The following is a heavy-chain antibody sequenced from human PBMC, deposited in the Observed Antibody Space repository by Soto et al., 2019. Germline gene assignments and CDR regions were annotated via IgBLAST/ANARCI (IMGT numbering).Heavy chain of an antibody. CDR3: ARHLAPVNLYHFDY. CDR1: GGSISSYY. J-gene: IGHJ4*02. Sequence: SETLSLTCTVSGGSISSYYWSWIRQPPGKGLEWIAYIYYSGSTKYNPSLKSRVTISLDTSKNQFSLKLNSVTAADTAVYYCARHLAPVNLYHFDYWGQGTLVTVPS. D-gene: IGHD4-4*01. CDR2: IYYSGST. V-gene: IGHV4-59*01.